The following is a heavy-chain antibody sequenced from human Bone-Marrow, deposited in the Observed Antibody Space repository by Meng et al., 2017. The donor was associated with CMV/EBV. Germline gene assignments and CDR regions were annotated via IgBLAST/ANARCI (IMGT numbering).Heavy chain of an antibody. Sequence: ASVKVSCKASGYTFTSYDINWVRQATGQGLEWMGWMNPNSGNTGYAQKFQGRVTMTRNTSISTAYMELSSLRSEDTAVYYCARDRIRRNGFLEWFHTYNWFDPWGPGHRVTGSS. CDR3: ARDRIRRNGFLEWFHTYNWFDP. V-gene: IGHV1-8*01. CDR2: MNPNSGNT. J-gene: IGHJ5*02. D-gene: IGHD3-3*01. CDR1: GYTFTSYD.